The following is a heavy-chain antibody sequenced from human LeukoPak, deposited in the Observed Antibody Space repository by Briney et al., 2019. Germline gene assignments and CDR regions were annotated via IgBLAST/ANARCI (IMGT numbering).Heavy chain of an antibody. Sequence: GGSLRLSCEASGFTVSGNYMSWVRQAPGKGLEWVSVIYSGGSTYYADSVKGRFTISRDNSKNTLYLQMNSLRAEDTAVYYCARDDRDGLVYGMDVWGQGTTVTVSS. D-gene: IGHD5-24*01. CDR1: GFTVSGNY. V-gene: IGHV3-53*01. CDR3: ARDDRDGLVYGMDV. J-gene: IGHJ6*02. CDR2: IYSGGST.